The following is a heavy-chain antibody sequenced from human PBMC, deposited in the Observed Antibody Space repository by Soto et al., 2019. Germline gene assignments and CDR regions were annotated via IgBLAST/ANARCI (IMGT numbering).Heavy chain of an antibody. CDR3: VRNSGSYWHFFDY. CDR2: IYPGDSDT. CDR1: GYRFTSHW. Sequence: GESLKISCKGLGYRFTSHWIGWVRQMPGQGLEWMGIIYPGDSDTKYNPSFRGQVTISVDSSISTTYLQWNSLKASDTAMFYCVRNSGSYWHFFDYWGRGTLVTVSS. V-gene: IGHV5-51*01. D-gene: IGHD1-26*01. J-gene: IGHJ4*02.